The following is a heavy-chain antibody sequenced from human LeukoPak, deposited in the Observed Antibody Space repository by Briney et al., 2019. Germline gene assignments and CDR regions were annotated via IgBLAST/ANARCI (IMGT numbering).Heavy chain of an antibody. Sequence: ASVKVSCKASGYTFTSYYMHWVRQAPGQGLEWMGWINPNSGGTNYAQKFQGRVTMTRDTTINTAYMELSRLRSDDTAVYYCARVKTMIVVVTLFDYWGQGTLVTVSS. CDR3: ARVKTMIVVVTLFDY. J-gene: IGHJ4*02. V-gene: IGHV1-2*02. CDR2: INPNSGGT. D-gene: IGHD3-22*01. CDR1: GYTFTSYY.